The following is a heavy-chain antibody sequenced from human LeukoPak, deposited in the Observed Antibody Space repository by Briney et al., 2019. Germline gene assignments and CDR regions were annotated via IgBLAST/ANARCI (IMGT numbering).Heavy chain of an antibody. J-gene: IGHJ4*02. V-gene: IGHV3-30*04. CDR1: GFTFSSYA. CDR2: ISYDGSDK. D-gene: IGHD2-21*01. CDR3: AKAPVTTCSGAYCYPFDY. Sequence: GRSLRLSCAASGFTFSSYAMYWVRQAPGKGLEWVAVISYDGSDKFYADSVKGRFTISRDSSKNTLYLQMNRLRAEDAAVYYCAKAPVTTCSGAYCYPFDYWGQGTLVTVSS.